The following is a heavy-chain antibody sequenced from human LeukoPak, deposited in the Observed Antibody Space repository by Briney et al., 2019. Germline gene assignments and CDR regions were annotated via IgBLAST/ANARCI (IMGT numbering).Heavy chain of an antibody. CDR3: ARQDYYDSSGPFDP. CDR2: IYYSGST. V-gene: IGHV4-59*08. D-gene: IGHD3-22*01. CDR1: GGSISSYY. Sequence: SETLSLTCTVSGGSISSYYWSWIRQPPGKGLEWIGYIYYSGSTNYNPSLKSRVTISVDTSKNQFSLKLSSVTATDTAVYYCARQDYYDSSGPFDPWGQGTLVTVSS. J-gene: IGHJ5*02.